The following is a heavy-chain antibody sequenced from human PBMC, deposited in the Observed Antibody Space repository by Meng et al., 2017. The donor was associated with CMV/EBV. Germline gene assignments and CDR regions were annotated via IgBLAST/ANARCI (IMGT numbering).Heavy chain of an antibody. D-gene: IGHD3-22*01. J-gene: IGHJ5*02. CDR3: ARGVVTMIVVYDP. Sequence: DRQEPGPGLVKPAETLSLTCTVSGGSISSSSYYWGWIRQPPGKGLEWIGSIYYSGSTYYNPSLKSRVTISVDTSKNQFSLKLSSVTAADTAVYYCARGVVTMIVVYDPWGQGTLVTVSS. V-gene: IGHV4-39*07. CDR2: IYYSGST. CDR1: GGSISSSSYY.